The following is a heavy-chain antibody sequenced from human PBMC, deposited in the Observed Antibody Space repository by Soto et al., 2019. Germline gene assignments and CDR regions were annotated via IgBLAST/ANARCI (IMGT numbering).Heavy chain of an antibody. CDR2: INPSGGST. Sequence: ASVKVSCKASGYTFTSYYMHWVRQAPGQGLEWMGIINPSGGSTSYAQKFQGRVTMTRDTSTSTVYMELSSLRSEDTAVYYCSRGLGCSGGSCYSGWDYWGQGTLVTVSS. D-gene: IGHD2-15*01. CDR3: SRGLGCSGGSCYSGWDY. V-gene: IGHV1-46*01. J-gene: IGHJ4*02. CDR1: GYTFTSYY.